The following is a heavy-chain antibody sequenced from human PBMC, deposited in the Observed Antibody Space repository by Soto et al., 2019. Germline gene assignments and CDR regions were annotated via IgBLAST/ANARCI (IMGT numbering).Heavy chain of an antibody. J-gene: IGHJ4*02. CDR1: GYTFTGYY. CDR3: AREVQLWHYFDY. V-gene: IGHV1-2*04. D-gene: IGHD5-18*01. CDR2: INPNSGGT. Sequence: ASVKVSCKASGYTFTGYYMHWVRQAPGQGLEWMGWINPNSGGTNYAQKFQGWVTMTRDTSISTAYMELSRLRSEDTAVYYCAREVQLWHYFDYWGQGTLVTVSS.